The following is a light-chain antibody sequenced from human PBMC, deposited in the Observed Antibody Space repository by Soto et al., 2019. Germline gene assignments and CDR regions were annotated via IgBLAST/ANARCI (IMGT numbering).Light chain of an antibody. J-gene: IGLJ1*01. CDR1: SSDVGGYNY. V-gene: IGLV2-11*01. CDR2: DVS. CDR3: CSYAGSYTVD. Sequence: QSALTQPRSVSGSPGQSVTISCTAPSSDVGGYNYVSWYQQHPGKASKLMIYDVSKRPSGVPDRFSRSKSGNTASLTISGLQAEDEADSFSCSYAGSYTVDFGTGTKVTVL.